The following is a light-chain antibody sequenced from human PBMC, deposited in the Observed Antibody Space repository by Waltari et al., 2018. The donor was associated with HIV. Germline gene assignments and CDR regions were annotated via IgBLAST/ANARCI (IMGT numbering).Light chain of an antibody. V-gene: IGLV2-8*01. J-gene: IGLJ2*01. CDR1: SSDVGGYDY. CDR3: SSYAGNFVV. CDR2: EVT. Sequence: QSALTPPPSASVSLGQSVTISCTGTSSDVGGYDYVSWNQQQPGKAPKLVIYEVTRRPSGVPDRFSGSKSGNTASLNISGLQAEDEADYYCSSYAGNFVVFGGGTNLTVL.